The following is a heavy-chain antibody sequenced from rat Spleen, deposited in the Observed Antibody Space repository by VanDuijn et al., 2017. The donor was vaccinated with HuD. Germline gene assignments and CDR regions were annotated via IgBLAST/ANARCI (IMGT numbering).Heavy chain of an antibody. V-gene: IGHV5-7*01. J-gene: IGHJ2*01. Sequence: EVQLVESGGGLVQPGRSMKLSCAASGFPFSNYDMAWVRQAPKAGLEWVATISYDGGSTYYPDSVKGRFTISRDNAENTVYLQMDSLRSEDTATYYCATEGMVGFFDYWGQGVMVTVSS. CDR2: ISYDGGST. D-gene: IGHD1-11*01. CDR3: ATEGMVGFFDY. CDR1: GFPFSNYD.